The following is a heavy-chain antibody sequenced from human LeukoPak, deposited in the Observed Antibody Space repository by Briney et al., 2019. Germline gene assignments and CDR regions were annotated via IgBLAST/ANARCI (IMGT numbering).Heavy chain of an antibody. CDR3: ARGGSGRWNWFDP. Sequence: ASVKVSCKTSGYTFTSYYMHWVRQAPGQGLEWVGIINPGGSGTKYAPQFQGRVTMTRDTSTSTVYMELSSLRSEDTAMYYCARGGSGRWNWFDPWGQGTLVTVSS. J-gene: IGHJ5*02. V-gene: IGHV1-46*01. CDR1: GYTFTSYY. CDR2: INPGGSGT. D-gene: IGHD6-19*01.